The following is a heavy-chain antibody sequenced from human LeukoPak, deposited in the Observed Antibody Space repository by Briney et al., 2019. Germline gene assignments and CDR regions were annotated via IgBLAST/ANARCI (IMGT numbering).Heavy chain of an antibody. CDR3: AREPRITMIVVVNEI. J-gene: IGHJ4*02. CDR2: IYYSGST. CDR1: GGSISSSSYY. D-gene: IGHD3-22*01. V-gene: IGHV4-39*07. Sequence: SETLSLTCTVSGGSISSSSYYWGWIRQPPGKGLEWIGSIYYSGSTYYNPSLKSRVTISVDTSKNQFSLKLSSVTAADTAVYYCAREPRITMIVVVNEIWGQGTLVTVSS.